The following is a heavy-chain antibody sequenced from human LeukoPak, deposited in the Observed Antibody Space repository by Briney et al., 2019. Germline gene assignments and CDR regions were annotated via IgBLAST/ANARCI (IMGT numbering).Heavy chain of an antibody. CDR2: ISYDGSNK. CDR3: ARSGVNWSGYELYYFDY. D-gene: IGHD5-12*01. J-gene: IGHJ4*02. V-gene: IGHV3-30-3*01. CDR1: GFTFSSYA. Sequence: GGSLRLSCAASGFTFSSYAMHWVRQAPGKGLEWVAVISYDGSNKYYADSVKGRFTISRDNSKNTLYLQMNSLRAEDTAVYYCARSGVNWSGYELYYFDYWGQGTLVTVSS.